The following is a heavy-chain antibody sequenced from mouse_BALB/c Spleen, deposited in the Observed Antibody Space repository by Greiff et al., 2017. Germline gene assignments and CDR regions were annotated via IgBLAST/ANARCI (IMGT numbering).Heavy chain of an antibody. D-gene: IGHD2-1*01. CDR1: GFTFSDAC. CDR3: SRNADGNGALDD. J-gene: IGHJ1*01. V-gene: IGHV6-6*01. CDR2: IRSKANNHAT. Sequence: EVKLEESGGGLVQPGGSMKLSCAASGFTFSDACMDWVRQSPEKGLEWVAVIRSKANNHATYYAVSVKGRFTISRDDSKSSVYLQMNSVRAEDTGANCCSRNADGNGALDDWGAGTTVTVSS.